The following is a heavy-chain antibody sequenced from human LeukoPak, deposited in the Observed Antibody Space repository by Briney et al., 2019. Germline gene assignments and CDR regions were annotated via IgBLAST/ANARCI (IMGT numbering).Heavy chain of an antibody. CDR3: ARAHSGSYYYYYGMDV. CDR1: GYTFTSYG. V-gene: IGHV1-18*04. D-gene: IGHD1-26*01. CDR2: ISAYNGYT. J-gene: IGHJ6*02. Sequence: ASVKVSCKASGYTFTSYGISWVRQAPGQGLEWMGWISAYNGYTSYAQNFQGRVTMTTDASTSTAYMELRSLRSDDTAVYYCARAHSGSYYYYYGMDVWGQGTTVTVSS.